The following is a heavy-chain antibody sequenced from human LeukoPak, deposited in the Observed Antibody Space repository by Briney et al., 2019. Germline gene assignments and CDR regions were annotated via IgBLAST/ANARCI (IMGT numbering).Heavy chain of an antibody. J-gene: IGHJ5*02. CDR3: ARDPRWLTPDCTSTSCYENYFDP. CDR1: GYSISSGYQ. Sequence: PSETLSLTCVVSGYSISSGYQWAWIRQSPGKGLEWIGSIYHSGSAHYNPSLKSRVTVSVETSKNQFPLKMYSVTAADTAVYYCARDPRWLTPDCTSTSCYENYFDPWGQGTLVTVSS. CDR2: IYHSGSA. D-gene: IGHD2-2*01. V-gene: IGHV4-38-2*02.